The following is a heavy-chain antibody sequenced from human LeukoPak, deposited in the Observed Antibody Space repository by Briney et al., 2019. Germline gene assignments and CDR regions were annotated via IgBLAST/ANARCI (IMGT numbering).Heavy chain of an antibody. CDR3: VDGTPFDY. V-gene: IGHV3-48*03. D-gene: IGHD5-24*01. CDR1: GFTFRSYE. J-gene: IGHJ4*02. CDR2: ISSSGSTI. Sequence: GGSLRLSCAASGFTFRSYEMNWVRQAPGKGLEWVSFISSSGSTIYYAGSVKGRFTISRDNAKNSLYLQMNSLRAEDTAVYYCVDGTPFDYWGQGTLVTVSS.